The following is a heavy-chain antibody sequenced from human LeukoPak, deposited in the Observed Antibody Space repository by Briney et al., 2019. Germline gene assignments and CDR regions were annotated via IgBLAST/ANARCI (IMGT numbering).Heavy chain of an antibody. CDR1: GYTFTNFD. CDR3: ARGPQWRGDYYYTDV. CDR2: MNPNSGNT. D-gene: IGHD6-19*01. J-gene: IGHJ6*03. Sequence: ASVKVSCKASGYTFTNFDINWVRQATGQGLEWMGWMNPNSGNTGYAQKFQGRVTMTMNTSITTAYMELSSLISEDTAVYYCARGPQWRGDYYYTDVWGRGTTVTVSS. V-gene: IGHV1-8*01.